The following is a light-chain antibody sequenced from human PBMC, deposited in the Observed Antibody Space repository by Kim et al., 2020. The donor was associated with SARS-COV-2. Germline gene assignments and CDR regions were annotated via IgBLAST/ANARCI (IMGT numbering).Light chain of an antibody. CDR3: QQRSNWPPIFT. CDR2: DAS. CDR1: QSVSSY. Sequence: PGERATLSCRASQSVSSYLAWYQQTPGQAPRLLIYDASNRATGIPARFSGSGSGTDFTLTISSLEPEDFAVYYCQQRSNWPPIFTFGPGTKVDIK. J-gene: IGKJ3*01. V-gene: IGKV3-11*01.